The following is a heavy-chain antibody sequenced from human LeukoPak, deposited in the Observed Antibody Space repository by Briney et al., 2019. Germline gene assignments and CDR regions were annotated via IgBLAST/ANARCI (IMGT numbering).Heavy chain of an antibody. CDR2: IWYVGSNK. D-gene: IGHD3-10*01. Sequence: GSSLRLSCAASGFTFSSYGMHWVRQAPGKGLEWVAVIWYVGSNKYYADSVKGRFTISRDNSKNTLYLQMNSLRAEDTAVYYCAKDPYYGSGSYLFDYWGQGTLVTVSS. CDR3: AKDPYYGSGSYLFDY. CDR1: GFTFSSYG. V-gene: IGHV3-33*06. J-gene: IGHJ4*02.